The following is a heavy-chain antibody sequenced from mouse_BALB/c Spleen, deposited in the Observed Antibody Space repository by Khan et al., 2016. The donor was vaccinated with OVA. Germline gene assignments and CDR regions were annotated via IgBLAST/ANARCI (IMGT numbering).Heavy chain of an antibody. CDR1: GYTFTNYG. Sequence: QIQLVQSGPELKKPGETVKISCKASGYTFTNYGMNWVKQAPGKGLKWMGWINTNTGEPTYSDDFKGRFAFSLETSASTAYLQINTLKNEDMATYYCARSRWVRLCGGYFDVWGAGTTVTVSS. D-gene: IGHD6-1*01. CDR2: INTNTGEP. CDR3: ARSRWVRLCGGYFDV. V-gene: IGHV9-1*02. J-gene: IGHJ1*01.